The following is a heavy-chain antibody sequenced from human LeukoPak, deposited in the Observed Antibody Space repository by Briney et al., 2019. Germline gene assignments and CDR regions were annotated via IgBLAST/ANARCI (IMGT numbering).Heavy chain of an antibody. V-gene: IGHV3-53*01. Sequence: GGSLRLSCAASGFTVSSNYMSWVRQAPGKGLEWVSVIYSGGSTYYADSVKGRFTISRDNSQNMLYLQMNSLRAEDTAVYFCANRPGWRAFDYWGQGTLVTVSS. CDR2: IYSGGST. CDR3: ANRPGWRAFDY. CDR1: GFTVSSNY. J-gene: IGHJ4*02. D-gene: IGHD1-14*01.